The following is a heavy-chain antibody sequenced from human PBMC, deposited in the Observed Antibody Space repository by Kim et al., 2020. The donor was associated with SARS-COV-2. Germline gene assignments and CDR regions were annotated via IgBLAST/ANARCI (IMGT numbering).Heavy chain of an antibody. V-gene: IGHV1-2*02. D-gene: IGHD5-12*01. CDR2: INPNSGGT. CDR3: ARGAVATIFVGWFDP. Sequence: ASVKVSCKASGYTFTGYYMHWVRQAPGQGLEWMGWINPNSGGTNYAQKFQGRVTMTRDTSISTAYMELSRLRSDDTAVYYCARGAVATIFVGWFDPWGQGTLVTVSS. CDR1: GYTFTGYY. J-gene: IGHJ5*02.